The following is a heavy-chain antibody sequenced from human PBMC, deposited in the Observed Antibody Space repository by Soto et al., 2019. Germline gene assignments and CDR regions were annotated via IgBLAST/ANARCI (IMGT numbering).Heavy chain of an antibody. J-gene: IGHJ5*02. Sequence: QVQLVQSGAEVKKPGSSVKVSCKASGGTFSSYTISWVRQAPGQGLEWMGRIIPILGIANYAQKFQGRVTITXXKXTNXAYMELSSLRSEDTAVYYCARDCSGGSCYPNWFDPWGQGTLVTVSS. CDR2: IIPILGIA. CDR1: GGTFSSYT. D-gene: IGHD2-15*01. CDR3: ARDCSGGSCYPNWFDP. V-gene: IGHV1-69*08.